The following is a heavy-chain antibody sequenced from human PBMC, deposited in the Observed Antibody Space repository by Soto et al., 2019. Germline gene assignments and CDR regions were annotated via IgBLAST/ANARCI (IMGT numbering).Heavy chain of an antibody. CDR2: INSDGSST. J-gene: IGHJ6*02. V-gene: IGHV3-74*01. Sequence: GGSLRLSCAASGFTFSSYWMHWVRQAPGKGLVWVSRINSDGSSTSYADSVKGRFTISRDNAKNTLYLQMNSLRAEDTAVYYCARDHGDYYGSGSYYLYYYYGMDVWGQGTTVTVSS. D-gene: IGHD3-10*01. CDR3: ARDHGDYYGSGSYYLYYYYGMDV. CDR1: GFTFSSYW.